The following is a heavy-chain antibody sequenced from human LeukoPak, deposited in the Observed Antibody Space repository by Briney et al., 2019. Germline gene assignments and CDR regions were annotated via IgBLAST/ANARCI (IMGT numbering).Heavy chain of an antibody. CDR1: GGSISSSSYY. V-gene: IGHV4-39*07. Sequence: SETLSLTCSVSGGSISSSSYYWGWIRQPPGKGLEWIGSIYYSGSTYYNPSLKSRVTISVDTSKNQFSLKLSSVTAADTAVYYCARGAAYAYSYGPFDYWGQGTLVTVSS. CDR2: IYYSGST. D-gene: IGHD5-18*01. CDR3: ARGAAYAYSYGPFDY. J-gene: IGHJ4*02.